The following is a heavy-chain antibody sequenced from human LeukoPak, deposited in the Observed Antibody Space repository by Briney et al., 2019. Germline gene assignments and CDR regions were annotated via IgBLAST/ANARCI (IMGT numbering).Heavy chain of an antibody. CDR3: ARGGDSYYYDSSGYYRGVFDY. CDR2: IIPIFGTA. CDR1: GGTFSSYA. J-gene: IGHJ4*02. D-gene: IGHD3-22*01. Sequence: SVKVSCKASGGTFSSYAISWVRQAPGQGLEWMGGIIPIFGTANYAQKFQGRVTITTDESTSTAYMELSSLRSEDTAVYYCARGGDSYYYDSSGYYRGVFDYWGQGTLVTVSS. V-gene: IGHV1-69*05.